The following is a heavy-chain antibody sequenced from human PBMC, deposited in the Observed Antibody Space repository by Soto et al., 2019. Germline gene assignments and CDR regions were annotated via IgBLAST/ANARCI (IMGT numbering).Heavy chain of an antibody. Sequence: SLRLSCAASGFTFSSYSMNWVRQAPGKGLEWVSYISSSSSTIYYADSVKGRFTISRDNAKNSLYLQMNSLRAEDTAVYYCARDTYCSGGSCYRDAFDIWGQGTMVTVSS. J-gene: IGHJ3*02. CDR1: GFTFSSYS. CDR2: ISSSSSTI. D-gene: IGHD2-15*01. CDR3: ARDTYCSGGSCYRDAFDI. V-gene: IGHV3-48*01.